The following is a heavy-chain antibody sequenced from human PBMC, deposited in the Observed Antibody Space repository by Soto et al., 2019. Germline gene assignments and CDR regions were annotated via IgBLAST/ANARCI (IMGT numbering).Heavy chain of an antibody. CDR2: ISYDGSNK. D-gene: IGHD3-10*01. J-gene: IGHJ4*02. CDR3: ARDRCGSRRDPTLYRGGSFDY. Sequence: GGSLRLSCAASGFTFSSYAMHWVRQAPGKGLEWVAVISYDGSNKYYADSVKGRFTISRDNSKNTLYLQMNSLRAEDTAVYYCARDRCGSRRDPTLYRGGSFDYWGQGTLVTVSS. CDR1: GFTFSSYA. V-gene: IGHV3-30-3*01.